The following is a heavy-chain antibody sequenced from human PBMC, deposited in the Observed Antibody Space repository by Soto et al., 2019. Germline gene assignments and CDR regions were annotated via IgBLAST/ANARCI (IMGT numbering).Heavy chain of an antibody. J-gene: IGHJ4*02. CDR2: IYYTGST. CDR1: SGSICGFY. V-gene: IGHV4-59*01. Sequence: SETPSLTCTVSSGSICGFYWAWMRQPPGKGLEWIGHIYYTGSTNYNPSLKSRVTISVDTSKSQFSLKLNSVTDADTAMYYCARSKYLDYWGQGTLVTVSS. CDR3: ARSKYLDY.